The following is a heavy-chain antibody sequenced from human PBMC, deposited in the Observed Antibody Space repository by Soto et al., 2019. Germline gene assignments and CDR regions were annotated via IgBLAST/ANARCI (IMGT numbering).Heavy chain of an antibody. J-gene: IGHJ6*02. V-gene: IGHV4-59*01. D-gene: IGHD6-6*01. Sequence: SETLSLTCTVSGGSISSYYWSWIWQPPGKGLEWIGYIYYSGSTNYNPSLKSRVTISVDTSKNQFSLKLSSVTAADTAVYYCAREQLVHNYYYGMDVWGQGTKVTVSS. CDR2: IYYSGST. CDR1: GGSISSYY. CDR3: AREQLVHNYYYGMDV.